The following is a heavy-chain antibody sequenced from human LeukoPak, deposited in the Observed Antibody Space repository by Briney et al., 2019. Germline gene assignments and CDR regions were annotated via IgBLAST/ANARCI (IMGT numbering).Heavy chain of an antibody. D-gene: IGHD2-8*01. J-gene: IGHJ5*02. CDR2: IKQDGSEK. Sequence: GGSLRLSCAASGFTFSSYWMSWVRQAPGKGLEWVANIKQDGSEKYYVDSVKGRFTISRDNAKNSLYLQMNSLRAEDTAVYYCAREVVDCTNGVCYTALYWFDPWGQGTLVTVSS. CDR3: AREVVDCTNGVCYTALYWFDP. V-gene: IGHV3-7*01. CDR1: GFTFSSYW.